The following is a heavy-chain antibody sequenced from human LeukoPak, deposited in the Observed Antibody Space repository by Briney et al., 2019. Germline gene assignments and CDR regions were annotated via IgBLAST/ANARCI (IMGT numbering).Heavy chain of an antibody. J-gene: IGHJ4*02. Sequence: ASVKVSCKASGYTFTSYGISWVRQAPGQGLEWMGWISAYNGNTNYAQKLQGRVTMTTDTSTSTAYMELRSLGSDDTAVYYCARGRGIKTTIYYFDYWGQGTLVTVSS. CDR2: ISAYNGNT. CDR3: ARGRGIKTTIYYFDY. D-gene: IGHD3-9*01. CDR1: GYTFTSYG. V-gene: IGHV1-18*01.